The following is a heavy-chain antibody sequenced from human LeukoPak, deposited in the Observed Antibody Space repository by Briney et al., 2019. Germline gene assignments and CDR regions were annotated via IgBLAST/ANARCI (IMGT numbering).Heavy chain of an antibody. D-gene: IGHD2-2*01. CDR1: GASISSSNYY. J-gene: IGHJ4*02. V-gene: IGHV4-39*01. Sequence: SETLSLTCAVSGASISSSNYYWGWVRQSPGKGLEWIGNIYSSGNTYYNASLKSRVTMYIDTSKNQFSLKLSSVTAADTAVYYCARRGAYCTSTSCFFDNWGQGTLVTVSS. CDR2: IYSSGNT. CDR3: ARRGAYCTSTSCFFDN.